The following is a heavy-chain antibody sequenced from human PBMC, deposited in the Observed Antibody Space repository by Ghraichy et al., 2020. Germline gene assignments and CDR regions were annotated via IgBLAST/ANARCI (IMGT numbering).Heavy chain of an antibody. V-gene: IGHV3-23*01. CDR3: AKARCSGYGCDYFDY. CDR1: GFTFSSCA. Sequence: GESLRLSCAASGFTFSSCAMAWVRQAPGKGLEWVTLIAVSDDFTYYADSVKGRFTISRDNSKKMLFLQMNSLRAEDTAVYFCAKARCSGYGCDYFDYWGQGTLVIVSS. J-gene: IGHJ4*02. CDR2: IAVSDDFT. D-gene: IGHD5-12*01.